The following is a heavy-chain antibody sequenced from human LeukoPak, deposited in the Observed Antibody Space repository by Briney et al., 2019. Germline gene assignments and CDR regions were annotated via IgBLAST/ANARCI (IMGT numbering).Heavy chain of an antibody. CDR2: INTDGSTT. CDR3: ARVGYSSVWTPFAMDV. V-gene: IGHV3-74*01. CDR1: GFTFSTYW. Sequence: GGSLRLSCAGSGFTFSTYWMHWVRQAPGGGLVWVSGINTDGSTTSYADSVKGRFTISRDNAKNTVYLQMSSLRAEDTAVYYCARVGYSSVWTPFAMDVWGQGTTVTVSS. J-gene: IGHJ6*02. D-gene: IGHD6-19*01.